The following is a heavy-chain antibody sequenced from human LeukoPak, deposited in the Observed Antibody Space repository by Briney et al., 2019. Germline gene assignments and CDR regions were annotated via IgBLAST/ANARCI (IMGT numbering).Heavy chain of an antibody. V-gene: IGHV1-69*13. CDR1: GGTFSSYA. Sequence: SVKVSCKASGGTFSSYAISWVRQAPGQGLEWMGGIIPIFGTANYAQKFQGRVTITADESTSTAYMELSSLRSEDTAVYYCARGHPTEGAFDIWGQGTMVTVSS. J-gene: IGHJ3*02. CDR2: IIPIFGTA. CDR3: ARGHPTEGAFDI.